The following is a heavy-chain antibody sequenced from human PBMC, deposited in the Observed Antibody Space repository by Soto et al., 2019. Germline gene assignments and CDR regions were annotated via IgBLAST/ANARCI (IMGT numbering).Heavy chain of an antibody. Sequence: GGSLRRSCTASGFTFSASGMHWVRQAPGKGLEWVALISCDASKKYSADSVKGRFSISRDSSKNTLYLQMNSLRTDDTAVYYCVKYRHDGWYGSFYFWGQGTLVTVS. CDR3: VKYRHDGWYGSFYF. D-gene: IGHD6-19*01. J-gene: IGHJ4*02. V-gene: IGHV3-30*18. CDR2: ISCDASKK. CDR1: GFTFSASG.